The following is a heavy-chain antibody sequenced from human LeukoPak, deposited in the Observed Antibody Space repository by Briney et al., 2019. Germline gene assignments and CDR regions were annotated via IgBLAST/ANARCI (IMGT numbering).Heavy chain of an antibody. V-gene: IGHV1-69*13. D-gene: IGHD4-23*01. Sequence: ASVRVSCKASGGTFSNYAINWVRQAPGQGLEWMGGIIPIFGTAHYSQKFQGRVTITAVDSMNTAYMELSSLRSDDTAVYYCARGWLAETTVVTPYNYWGQGTLVTVSS. CDR2: IIPIFGTA. CDR3: ARGWLAETTVVTPYNY. CDR1: GGTFSNYA. J-gene: IGHJ4*02.